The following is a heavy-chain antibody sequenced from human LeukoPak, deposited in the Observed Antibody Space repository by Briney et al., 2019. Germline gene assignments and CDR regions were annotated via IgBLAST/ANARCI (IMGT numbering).Heavy chain of an antibody. J-gene: IGHJ6*02. CDR3: ARFLQGYYYYGMDV. CDR1: GYTFTSYA. D-gene: IGHD3-3*01. V-gene: IGHV1-3*01. Sequence: ASVKVSCKASGYTFTSYAMHWVRQAPGQRLEWMGWINAGNGNTKYSQKFQGRVTITRDTSASTAYMELSSLRSEDTAVYYCARFLQGYYYYGMDVWGQGTTFTVSS. CDR2: INAGNGNT.